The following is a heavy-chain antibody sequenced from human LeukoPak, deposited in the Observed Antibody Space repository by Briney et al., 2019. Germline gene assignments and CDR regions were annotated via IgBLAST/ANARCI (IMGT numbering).Heavy chain of an antibody. CDR2: IYYSGST. CDR1: GGSISSGGYY. CDR3: ARDRGPYSGYDSYYFDY. Sequence: SQTLSLTCTVSGGSISSGGYYWSWIRQHPGKGLEWIGYIYYSGSTYYNPSLKSRVTISVDTSKNQSSLKLSSVTAADTAVYYCARDRGPYSGYDSYYFDYWGQGTLVTVSS. D-gene: IGHD5-12*01. J-gene: IGHJ4*02. V-gene: IGHV4-31*03.